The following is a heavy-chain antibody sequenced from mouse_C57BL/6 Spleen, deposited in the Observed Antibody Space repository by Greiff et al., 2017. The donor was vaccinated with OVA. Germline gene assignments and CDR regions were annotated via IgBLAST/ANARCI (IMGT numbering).Heavy chain of an antibody. Sequence: VQLQQSGAELVRPGASVTLSCKASGYTFTDYEMHWVKQTPVHGLEWIGAIDPETGGTAYNQKFKGKAILTADKSSSTAYMELRSLTSKDSAVYYCTRLGGFAYWGQGTLVTVSA. V-gene: IGHV1-15*01. CDR1: GYTFTDYE. CDR3: TRLGGFAY. D-gene: IGHD3-3*01. CDR2: IDPETGGT. J-gene: IGHJ3*01.